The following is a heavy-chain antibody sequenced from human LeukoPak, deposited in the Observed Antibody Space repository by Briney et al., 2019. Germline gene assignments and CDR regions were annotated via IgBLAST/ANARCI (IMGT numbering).Heavy chain of an antibody. CDR3: ARDSSMIVVVTFGAFDT. Sequence: GGSLRLSCAASGFTFSSYWMSWVRQAPGKGLEWVANIKQDGSEKYYVDSVKGRFTISRDNAKNSLYLQMNSLRAEDTAVYYCARDSSMIVVVTFGAFDTWGQGTMVTVSS. V-gene: IGHV3-7*01. J-gene: IGHJ3*02. CDR1: GFTFSSYW. D-gene: IGHD3-22*01. CDR2: IKQDGSEK.